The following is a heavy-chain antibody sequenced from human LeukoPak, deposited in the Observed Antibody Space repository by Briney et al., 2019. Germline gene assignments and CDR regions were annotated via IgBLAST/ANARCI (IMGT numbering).Heavy chain of an antibody. CDR1: GGSMSGYF. Sequence: SETLSLTCTVSGGSMSGYFWTWIRQPPGKGLEWIGYIYSSGSANYNPSLKSRVIISGDTSKNQISLRLTSVTAADTAMYFCARHRDYYDTWGHGTLVTVSS. CDR3: ARHRDYYDT. V-gene: IGHV4-59*08. D-gene: IGHD3-22*01. CDR2: IYSSGSA. J-gene: IGHJ4*01.